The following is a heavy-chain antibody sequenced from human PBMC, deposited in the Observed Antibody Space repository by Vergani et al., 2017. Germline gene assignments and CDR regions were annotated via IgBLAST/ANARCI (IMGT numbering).Heavy chain of an antibody. D-gene: IGHD1-1*01. CDR3: AKFPLNITTPDRGDF. V-gene: IGHV3-30*18. Sequence: HVQMVESGGGVVQPGRSLRLSCAVSGFRFSDYGMHWVRQAPGRGLEWVALMSYDGDTTYYEDSVKGRFPISRDNSKNTLFLQMHSLRVEDTALYYCAKFPLNITTPDRGDFWGQGSLVTVSS. CDR1: GFRFSDYG. CDR2: MSYDGDTT. J-gene: IGHJ4*02.